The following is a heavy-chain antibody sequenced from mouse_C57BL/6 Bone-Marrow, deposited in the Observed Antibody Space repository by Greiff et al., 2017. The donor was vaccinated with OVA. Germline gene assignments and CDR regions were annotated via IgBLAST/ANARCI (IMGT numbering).Heavy chain of an antibody. Sequence: VQLQQSGPGLVAPSQSLSITCTVSGFSLTSYGVHWVRQPPGKGLEWLVVIWSDGSTTYNSALKSRLSISKDNSKSQVFLKMNSLQTDDTAMYYCARQGDGSSYWYFDVWGTGTTVTVSS. J-gene: IGHJ1*03. CDR3: ARQGDGSSYWYFDV. D-gene: IGHD1-1*01. CDR2: IWSDGST. V-gene: IGHV2-6-1*01. CDR1: GFSLTSYG.